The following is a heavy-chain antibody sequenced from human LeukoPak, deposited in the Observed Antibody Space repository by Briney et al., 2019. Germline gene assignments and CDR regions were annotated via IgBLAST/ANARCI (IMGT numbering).Heavy chain of an antibody. J-gene: IGHJ4*02. CDR2: ISGNGDDT. D-gene: IGHD2-15*01. CDR3: ARDGLYCSGGSCYLGY. Sequence: QPGGSLRLSCVASEFTFSSYTMHWFRQAPGKGLEYVSAISGNGDDTYYANSVKGRFTVSRDNSKNTLYLQMGSLRAEDMAVYYCARDGLYCSGGSCYLGYWGQGTLVTVSS. CDR1: EFTFSSYT. V-gene: IGHV3-64*01.